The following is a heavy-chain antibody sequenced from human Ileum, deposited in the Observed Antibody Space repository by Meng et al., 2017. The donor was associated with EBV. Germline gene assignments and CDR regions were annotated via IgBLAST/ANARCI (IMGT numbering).Heavy chain of an antibody. J-gene: IGHJ4*02. D-gene: IGHD1-26*01. CDR1: GGSVSSAHSF. V-gene: IGHV4-61*01. CDR3: AGDPHSGSPH. Sequence: VHLQESGPGLGRPSAPLSLTCTVSGGSVSSAHSFWTWIRQPPGKGLEWIGYMSYSGSTNYSPPLESRVTISVDTSKNQFSLKLSSVTAADTAVYYCAGDPHSGSPHWGQGTLVTVPS. CDR2: MSYSGST.